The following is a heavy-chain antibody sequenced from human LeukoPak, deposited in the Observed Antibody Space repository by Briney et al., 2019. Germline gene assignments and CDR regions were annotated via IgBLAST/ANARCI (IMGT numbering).Heavy chain of an antibody. D-gene: IGHD2-21*02. J-gene: IGHJ3*02. V-gene: IGHV3-20*04. CDR2: INWNGGST. Sequence: GGSLRLSCAASGFTFDDYGMSWVRQAPGKGLEWVSGINWNGGSTGYADSVKGRFTISRDNAKNSLYLRMNSLRAEDTALYYCARDAFVVVTDIRYDAFDIWGQGTMVTVSS. CDR3: ARDAFVVVTDIRYDAFDI. CDR1: GFTFDDYG.